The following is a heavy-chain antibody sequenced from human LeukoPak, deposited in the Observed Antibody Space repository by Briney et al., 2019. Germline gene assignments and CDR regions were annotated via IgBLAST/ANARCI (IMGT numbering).Heavy chain of an antibody. CDR2: INHSGST. Sequence: SETLSLTCAVYGGSFSGYYWSWIRQPPGKGLEWIGEINHSGSTNYNPSLKSRVTISVDASKNQFSLKLSSVTAADTAVYYCARRIANRNWFDPWGQGTLVTVSS. J-gene: IGHJ5*02. D-gene: IGHD1/OR15-1a*01. V-gene: IGHV4-34*01. CDR1: GGSFSGYY. CDR3: ARRIANRNWFDP.